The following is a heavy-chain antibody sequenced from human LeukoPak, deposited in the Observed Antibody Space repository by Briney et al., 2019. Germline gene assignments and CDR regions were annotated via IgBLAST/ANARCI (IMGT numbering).Heavy chain of an antibody. CDR2: ISYDGSNK. D-gene: IGHD6-19*01. V-gene: IGHV3-30*19. Sequence: GGSLRLSCAASGFTFSSYGMHWVRQAPGKGLEWVAAISYDGSNKNYADSVKGRFTISRDNSKNTLYLQMNSLRAEDTAVYYCARGVRIAVAGYIDYWGQGTLVTVSS. CDR1: GFTFSSYG. CDR3: ARGVRIAVAGYIDY. J-gene: IGHJ4*02.